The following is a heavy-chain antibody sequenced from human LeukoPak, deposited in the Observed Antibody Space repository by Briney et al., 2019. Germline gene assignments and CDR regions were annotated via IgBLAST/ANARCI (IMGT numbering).Heavy chain of an antibody. CDR1: GFTFSSYS. V-gene: IGHV3-21*01. D-gene: IGHD2-2*01. CDR2: ISSSSSYI. Sequence: GGSLRLSCAASGFTFSSYSMNWVRQAPGRGLEWVSSISSSSSYIYYADSVKGRFTISRDNAKNSLYLQMNSLRAEDTAVYYCARGERGLYCSSTSCYPVLGGQGTQVTVSS. J-gene: IGHJ4*02. CDR3: ARGERGLYCSSTSCYPVL.